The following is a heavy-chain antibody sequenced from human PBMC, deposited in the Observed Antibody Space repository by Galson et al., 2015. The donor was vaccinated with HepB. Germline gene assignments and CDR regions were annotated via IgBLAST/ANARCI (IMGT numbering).Heavy chain of an antibody. CDR2: TYYRSKWYS. Sequence: CAISGDSVSSNSAAWNWIRRSPSRGLEWLGRTYYRSKWYSDYAVSVRSRISINVDTSRNQFSLQLNSVTPVDTAVYYCARVAGTIYYCGMDVWGQGTTVTVSS. CDR3: ARVAGTIYYCGMDV. J-gene: IGHJ6*02. D-gene: IGHD6-19*01. CDR1: GDSVSSNSAA. V-gene: IGHV6-1*01.